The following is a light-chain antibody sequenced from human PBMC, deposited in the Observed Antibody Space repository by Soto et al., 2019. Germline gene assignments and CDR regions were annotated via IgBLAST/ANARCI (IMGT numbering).Light chain of an antibody. J-gene: IGKJ1*01. V-gene: IGKV3-11*01. CDR2: GAS. CDR1: QNVSTF. CDR3: QQHSHWPPWT. Sequence: EVVLTQSPATLSLSPGERATLSCRASQNVSTFLDWYQQKPGQAPRLLIYGASNRATGIPARFSGRGSGTDFTITISSLEPEDFAVYYCQQHSHWPPWTFGQGTRVEIQ.